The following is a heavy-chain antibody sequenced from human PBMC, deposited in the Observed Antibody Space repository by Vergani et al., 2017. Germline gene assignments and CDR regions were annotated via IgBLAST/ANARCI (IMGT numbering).Heavy chain of an antibody. Sequence: QVQLQESGPGLVKPSQTLSLTCTVSGGSISSGGYYWSWIRQHPGKGLEWIGYIYYSGSTYYNPSLKSRVTISVDTSKNQFSLKLSSVTAADTAVYYCARDAKDDDAMVAMDVWGQGTTVTVSS. D-gene: IGHD2-15*01. V-gene: IGHV4-31*03. CDR2: IYYSGST. J-gene: IGHJ6*02. CDR3: ARDAKDDDAMVAMDV. CDR1: GGSISSGGYY.